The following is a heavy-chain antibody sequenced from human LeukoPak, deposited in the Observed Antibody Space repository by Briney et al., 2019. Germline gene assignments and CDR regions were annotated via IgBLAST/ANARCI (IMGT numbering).Heavy chain of an antibody. CDR3: ARGVTRYNWFDP. D-gene: IGHD3-16*02. V-gene: IGHV5-51*01. CDR1: GYKFSGNW. J-gene: IGHJ5*02. Sequence: GESLKISCQAFGYKFSGNWIGWVRQMPGEGLEWMGIIYPADSDNYYSPSFQGQVTISVDKSINTAYLQWTSLKASGSAMYYCARGVTRYNWFDPWGQGTLVTVSS. CDR2: IYPADSDN.